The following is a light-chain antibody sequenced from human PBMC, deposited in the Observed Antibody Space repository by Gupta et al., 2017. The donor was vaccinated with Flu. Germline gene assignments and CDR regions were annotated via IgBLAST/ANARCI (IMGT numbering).Light chain of an antibody. CDR3: LQYNSYWT. J-gene: IGKJ1*01. CDR2: KAS. Sequence: DIQMTQSPSTLSASVGDRVTISCRASQSVSSSLAWYQQKPRKAPNLLIYKASSLQSGVPSRFSGSGSGTEFTLTISSLQPDDFATYYCLQYNSYWTFGQGTKVEVK. CDR1: QSVSSS. V-gene: IGKV1-5*03.